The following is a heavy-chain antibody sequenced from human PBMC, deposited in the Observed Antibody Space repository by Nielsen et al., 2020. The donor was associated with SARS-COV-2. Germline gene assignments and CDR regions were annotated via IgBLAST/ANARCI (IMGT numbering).Heavy chain of an antibody. D-gene: IGHD3-22*01. V-gene: IGHV4-59*08. CDR1: GGSISSYY. CDR2: IYYSGTT. Sequence: SETLSLTCTVSGGSISSYYWSWIRQPPGKGLEWIGYIYYSGTTNYNPSLKSRVTISVDTSKNQFSLKLSSVTAADTAVYYCARHYYDKYYFDYWGQGTLVIVSS. J-gene: IGHJ4*02. CDR3: ARHYYDKYYFDY.